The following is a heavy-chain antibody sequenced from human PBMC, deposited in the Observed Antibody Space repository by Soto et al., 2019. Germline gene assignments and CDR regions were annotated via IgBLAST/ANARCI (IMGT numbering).Heavy chain of an antibody. CDR3: ARTHGDLDY. CDR1: GGSISSYY. Sequence: QVQLQESGPGLVKPSETLSLTCTVSGGSISSYYWSWIRQPPGKGLEWIGYIYYSGSTNYNPSLKSRVTISVDTSKNQFSLKLSSVTAADTAVYYCARTHGDLDYWGQGTLVTVSS. J-gene: IGHJ4*02. D-gene: IGHD4-17*01. CDR2: IYYSGST. V-gene: IGHV4-59*01.